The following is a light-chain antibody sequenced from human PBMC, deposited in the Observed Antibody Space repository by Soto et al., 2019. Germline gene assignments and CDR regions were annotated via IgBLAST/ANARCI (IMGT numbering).Light chain of an antibody. CDR1: QSVTTF. Sequence: ETVLTQSPATLSLSPGDRATLSCRASQSVTTFLAWYQQKPGQAPRLLIYDASDRATGIPARFSGSGSGTDFTLTISSVEPEDFEIYYCQQRSNWPPSITFGQGTRLEIK. V-gene: IGKV3-11*01. CDR2: DAS. J-gene: IGKJ5*01. CDR3: QQRSNWPPSIT.